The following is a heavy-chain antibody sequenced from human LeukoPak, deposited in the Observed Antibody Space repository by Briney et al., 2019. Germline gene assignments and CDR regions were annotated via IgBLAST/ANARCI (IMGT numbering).Heavy chain of an antibody. CDR1: GYTFTSYD. V-gene: IGHV1-8*01. CDR2: MNPNSGNT. D-gene: IGHD3-10*01. Sequence: ALVKVSCKASGYTFTSYDINWVRQATGQGLEWMGWMNPNSGNTGYAQKFQGRVTMTRSTSISTAYMELSSLRSEDTAVYYCAREYYYGSGSYQTQVGYWGQGTLVTVSS. CDR3: AREYYYGSGSYQTQVGY. J-gene: IGHJ4*02.